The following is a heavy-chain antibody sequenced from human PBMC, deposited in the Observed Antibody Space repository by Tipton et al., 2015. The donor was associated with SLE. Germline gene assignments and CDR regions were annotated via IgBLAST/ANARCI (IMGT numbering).Heavy chain of an antibody. CDR1: GYSISSGGYY. Sequence: LRLSCAVSGYSISSGGYYWSWIRQHPGKGLEWIGYIYYSGSTYYNPSLKSRVTISVDTSKNQFSLKLSSVTAADTAVYYCARDTGIAVAGTGFDYWGQGTLVTVSS. D-gene: IGHD6-19*01. V-gene: IGHV4-31*11. J-gene: IGHJ4*02. CDR2: IYYSGST. CDR3: ARDTGIAVAGTGFDY.